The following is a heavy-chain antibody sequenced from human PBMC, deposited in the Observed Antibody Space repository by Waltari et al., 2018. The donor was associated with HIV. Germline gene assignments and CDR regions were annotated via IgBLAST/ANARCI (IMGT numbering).Heavy chain of an antibody. J-gene: IGHJ6*02. D-gene: IGHD6-19*01. CDR1: GYTFTSYG. CDR2: ISPYNGNH. V-gene: IGHV1-18*01. Sequence: QVQLVQSGAEVKKPGASVKVSCKASGYTFTSYGISWVRQAPGQGLEWMGWISPYNGNHNYAQKLQGRVTMTTDTSTSTAYMELRSLRSDDTAVYYCASYSSGWPYYYGMDVWGQGTTVTVSS. CDR3: ASYSSGWPYYYGMDV.